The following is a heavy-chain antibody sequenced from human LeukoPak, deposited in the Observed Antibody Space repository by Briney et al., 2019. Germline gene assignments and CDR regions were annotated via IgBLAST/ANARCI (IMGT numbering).Heavy chain of an antibody. CDR3: AKGLQNYLYAYEY. J-gene: IGHJ4*01. D-gene: IGHD3-16*01. V-gene: IGHV3-66*02. CDR2: IYKDGVA. CDR1: GFTVSSNY. Sequence: GGSLRLSCAASGFTVSSNYMSWVRQAPGKGLEWASVIYKDGVAFHADPVKGRFTISRDTSKNTLFLQMNNLRTEDTAVYHCAKGLQNYLYAYEYWGLGSLVTVSS.